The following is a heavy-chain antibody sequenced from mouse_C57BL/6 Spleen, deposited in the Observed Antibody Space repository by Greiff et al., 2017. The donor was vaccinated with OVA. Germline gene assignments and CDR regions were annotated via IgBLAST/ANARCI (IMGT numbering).Heavy chain of an antibody. J-gene: IGHJ2*01. CDR2: IYPGSGST. D-gene: IGHD2-4*01. CDR1: GYTFTSYW. V-gene: IGHV1-55*01. Sequence: QVQLQQPGAELVKPGASVKMSCKASGYTFTSYWITWVKQRPGQGLEWIGDIYPGSGSTNYNEKFKSKATLTVDTSSSTAYMQLSSLTSEDSAVYYCARQGLRRDGYYFDYWGQGTTLTVAS. CDR3: ARQGLRRDGYYFDY.